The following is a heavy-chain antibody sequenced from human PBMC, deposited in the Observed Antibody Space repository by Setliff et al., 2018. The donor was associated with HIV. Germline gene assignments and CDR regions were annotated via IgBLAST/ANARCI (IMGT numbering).Heavy chain of an antibody. CDR1: GGSISSSNW. Sequence: SETLSLTCAVSGGSISSSNWWSWVRQPPGKGLEWIGEIYHSGSTNYNPSLKSRVTISVDTSKNQFSLKLSSVTAADTAVYYCARVHLTTNAVYGVVSNWFDPWGQGARVTVSS. CDR2: IYHSGST. J-gene: IGHJ5*02. V-gene: IGHV4-4*02. D-gene: IGHD3-3*01. CDR3: ARVHLTTNAVYGVVSNWFDP.